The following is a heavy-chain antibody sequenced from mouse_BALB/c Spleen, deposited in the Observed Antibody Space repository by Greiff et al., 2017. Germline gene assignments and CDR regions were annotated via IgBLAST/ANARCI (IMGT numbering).Heavy chain of an antibody. Sequence: EVKLVESGPSLVKPSQTLSLTCSVTGDSITSGYWNWIRKFPGNKLEYMGYISYSGSTYYNPSLKSRISITRDTSKNQYYLQLNSVTTEDTATYYCATMTDSSGYGEFAYWGQGTLVTVSA. V-gene: IGHV3-8*02. CDR3: ATMTDSSGYGEFAY. D-gene: IGHD3-2*01. J-gene: IGHJ3*01. CDR2: ISYSGST. CDR1: GDSITSGY.